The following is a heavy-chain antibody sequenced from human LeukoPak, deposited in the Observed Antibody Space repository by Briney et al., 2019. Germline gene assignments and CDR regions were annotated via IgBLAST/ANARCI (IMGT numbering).Heavy chain of an antibody. J-gene: IGHJ6*03. CDR1: GGSISSSSYY. D-gene: IGHD6-19*01. V-gene: IGHV4-61*01. CDR3: ARTSKVAGTYYYYMDV. Sequence: SETLSLTCTVSGGSISSSSYYWSWIRQPPGKGLEWIGYIYYSGSTNYNPSLKSRVTISVDTSKNQFSPKLSSVTAADTAVYYCARTSKVAGTYYYYMDVWGKGTTVTVSS. CDR2: IYYSGST.